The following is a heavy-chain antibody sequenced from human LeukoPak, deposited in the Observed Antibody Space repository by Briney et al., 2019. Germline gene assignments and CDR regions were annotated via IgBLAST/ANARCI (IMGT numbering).Heavy chain of an antibody. CDR1: GGSISSGGYY. CDR3: ARGQSSSWYGDYFDY. Sequence: SQTLSLTCTVSGGSISSGGYYWSWIRQHPGKGLEWIGYIYYSGSTYYNPSLKSRVTISVDTSKSQLSLKLSSVTAADTAVYYCARGQSSSWYGDYFDYWGQGTLVTVSS. CDR2: IYYSGST. V-gene: IGHV4-31*03. J-gene: IGHJ4*02. D-gene: IGHD6-13*01.